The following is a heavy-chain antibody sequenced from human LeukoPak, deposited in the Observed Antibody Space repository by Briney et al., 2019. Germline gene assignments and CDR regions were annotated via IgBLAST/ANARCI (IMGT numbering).Heavy chain of an antibody. Sequence: GASVKVSCKASGYTFTGYYMHWVRQAPGQGLEWMGWINPNTGGTDYAQKFQDRIAISTYTSISTTYMELSSLRSDDTALYYCARDLATIDGIAWYYFENWGQGTLVTVS. CDR1: GYTFTGYY. CDR3: ARDLATIDGIAWYYFEN. CDR2: INPNTGGT. D-gene: IGHD5-12*01. J-gene: IGHJ4*02. V-gene: IGHV1-2*02.